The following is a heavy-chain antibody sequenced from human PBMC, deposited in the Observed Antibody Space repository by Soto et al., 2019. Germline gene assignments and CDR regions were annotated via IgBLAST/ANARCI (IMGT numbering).Heavy chain of an antibody. CDR2: ISSSSSYI. V-gene: IGHV3-21*01. D-gene: IGHD6-13*01. J-gene: IGHJ6*02. CDR1: GFTFSSYS. CDR3: ARMGMQQPYYYYGMDV. Sequence: GGSLRLSCAASGFTFSSYSMNWVRQAPGKGLEWVSSISSSSSYIYYADSVKGRFTISRDNAKNSLYLQMNSLRAEDTAVYYCARMGMQQPYYYYGMDVWGQGTTVTVSS.